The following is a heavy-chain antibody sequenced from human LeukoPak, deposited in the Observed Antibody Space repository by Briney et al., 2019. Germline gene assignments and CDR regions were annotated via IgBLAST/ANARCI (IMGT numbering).Heavy chain of an antibody. CDR3: ARLGGVDFGVVIMWSYYYGMDV. D-gene: IGHD3-3*01. J-gene: IGHJ6*02. V-gene: IGHV3-7*01. Sequence: GGSLRLSCAASGFTFSSYWMSWVRQAPGKGLEWVANIKQEGSERYYVDSVKGRFTISRDNAKNSLYLKMNSLRAEDTAVYYCARLGGVDFGVVIMWSYYYGMDVWGQGTTVTVSS. CDR1: GFTFSSYW. CDR2: IKQEGSER.